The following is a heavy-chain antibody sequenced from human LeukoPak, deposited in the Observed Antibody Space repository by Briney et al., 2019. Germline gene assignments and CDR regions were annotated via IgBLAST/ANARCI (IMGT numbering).Heavy chain of an antibody. V-gene: IGHV3-21*01. CDR1: GFTFTSYT. CDR2: ISGISRFI. CDR3: ARPLSIVGATIGAFDI. Sequence: GGSLRLSCAASGFTFTSYTMHWVRRAPGKGLEWVSSISGISRFIYYADSVKGRFTISRDNSKNTLYLQMNSLRAEDTAVYYCARPLSIVGATIGAFDIWGQGTMVTVSS. J-gene: IGHJ3*02. D-gene: IGHD1-26*01.